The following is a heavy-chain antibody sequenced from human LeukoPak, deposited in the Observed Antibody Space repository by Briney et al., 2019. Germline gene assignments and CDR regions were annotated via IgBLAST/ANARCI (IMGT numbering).Heavy chain of an antibody. J-gene: IGHJ4*02. CDR3: ARHSRWSSSLDY. Sequence: SETLSLTCTVSGGSISSYYWSWIRQPPGKGLEWIGYIYYSGSTNYNPSLKSRVTISVDTSKNQFSLKLSSVTAADTAVYYCARHSRWSSSLDYWGQATLVTVSS. CDR1: GGSISSYY. CDR2: IYYSGST. V-gene: IGHV4-59*08. D-gene: IGHD6-13*01.